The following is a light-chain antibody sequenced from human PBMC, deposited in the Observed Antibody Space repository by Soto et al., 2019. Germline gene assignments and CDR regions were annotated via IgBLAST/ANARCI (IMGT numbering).Light chain of an antibody. CDR2: RNN. V-gene: IGLV1-47*01. Sequence: QSVLTQPPSASGTPGQRVTISCSGSSSNIGNNYVYWYQMVPGTAPKLLIYRNNQRPSGVPDRFSGSRSGTSASLAISGLRSEGEADYYCAAWDDSLSGRGVFGGGTKVTVL. J-gene: IGLJ2*01. CDR1: SSNIGNNY. CDR3: AAWDDSLSGRGV.